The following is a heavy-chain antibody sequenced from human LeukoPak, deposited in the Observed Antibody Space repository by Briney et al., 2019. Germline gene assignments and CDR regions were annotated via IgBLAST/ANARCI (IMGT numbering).Heavy chain of an antibody. V-gene: IGHV1-2*02. CDR2: ISPNSGGK. Sequence: ASVKVSCKASGYTFTGYYMHWVRQAPGQGLEWMGWISPNSGGKNYAQKFQGRVTMTRDTATSTAYMEVSRLRSDDTAVYYCARGEMITMSHLDYWGQGALVTVSS. D-gene: IGHD3-10*02. J-gene: IGHJ4*02. CDR3: ARGEMITMSHLDY. CDR1: GYTFTGYY.